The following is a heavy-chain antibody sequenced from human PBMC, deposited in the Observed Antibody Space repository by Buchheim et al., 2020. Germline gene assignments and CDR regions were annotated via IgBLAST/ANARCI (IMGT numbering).Heavy chain of an antibody. CDR2: ISGSGTTI. CDR1: GFTFSGYE. V-gene: IGHV3-48*03. J-gene: IGHJ4*02. Sequence: EVQLVESGGGLVQPGGSLRLSCAVSGFTFSGYEMNWVRQAPGKGLEWVSYISGSGTTIKYANSVKGRFTISRDNAKNSLYLQMNSLRGEDTAVYYCARDRGSGWSIFDQWGQGTL. D-gene: IGHD6-19*01. CDR3: ARDRGSGWSIFDQ.